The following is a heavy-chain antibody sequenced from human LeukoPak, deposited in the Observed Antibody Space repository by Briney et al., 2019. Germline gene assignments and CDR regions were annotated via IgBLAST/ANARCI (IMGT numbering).Heavy chain of an antibody. CDR1: RGSINSGGYY. V-gene: IGHV4-31*03. J-gene: IGHJ4*02. CDR2: IYYSGST. D-gene: IGHD3-22*01. CDR3: RSSYYDSSGYYDDY. Sequence: TLSLPCTVSRGSINSGGYYWSWIRQHPGKGLEWIGYIYYSGSTYYNPSLKSRVTISVDTSKNQFSLKLSSVTAADTAVYYCRSSYYDSSGYYDDYWGQGTLVTVSS.